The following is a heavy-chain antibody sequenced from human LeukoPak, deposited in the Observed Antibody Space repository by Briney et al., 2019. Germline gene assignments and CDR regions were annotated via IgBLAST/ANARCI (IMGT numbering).Heavy chain of an antibody. J-gene: IGHJ4*02. CDR2: IYASGTT. CDR1: GGSIKSYY. Sequence: SETLSLTCTVSGGSIKSYYWSWIRQPAGEGLEWLGHIYASGTTNYNPSLNSRVTMSVDTSKNQFSLRLASVTAADTAVYYCARVTDRFGYNHGIDEYFDYWGQGTLVTVSS. D-gene: IGHD5-18*01. V-gene: IGHV4-4*07. CDR3: ARVTDRFGYNHGIDEYFDY.